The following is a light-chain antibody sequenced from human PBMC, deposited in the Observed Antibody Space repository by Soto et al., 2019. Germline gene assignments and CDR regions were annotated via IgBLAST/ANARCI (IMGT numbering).Light chain of an antibody. V-gene: IGKV4-1*01. Sequence: DIVMTQSPDALAVSLGERATINCKSSQTIFYSPNNRNYLTWYQQKPGQPPRLLIYWASDREPGVPDRFSGSRSGTDFTLTISSLQAEDVAVYYCQQYYNIPYSFGQGTKLEIK. CDR1: QTIFYSPNNRNY. CDR2: WAS. J-gene: IGKJ2*03. CDR3: QQYYNIPYS.